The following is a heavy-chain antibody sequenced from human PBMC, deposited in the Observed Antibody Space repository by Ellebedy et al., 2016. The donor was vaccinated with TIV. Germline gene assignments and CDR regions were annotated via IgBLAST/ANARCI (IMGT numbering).Heavy chain of an antibody. J-gene: IGHJ4*02. Sequence: GESLKISXAASGFTFSSYGMHWVRQAPGKGLEWVAVIWYDGSNKYYADSVKGRFTISRDNAANSLYLQMNSLSAEDTAVYYCARDSSGWSRDYWGQGTLVTVSS. V-gene: IGHV3-33*01. CDR2: IWYDGSNK. CDR1: GFTFSSYG. D-gene: IGHD2-15*01. CDR3: ARDSSGWSRDY.